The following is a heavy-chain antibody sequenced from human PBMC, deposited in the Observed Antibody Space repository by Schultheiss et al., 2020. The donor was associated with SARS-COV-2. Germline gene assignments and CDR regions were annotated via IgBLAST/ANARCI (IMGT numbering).Heavy chain of an antibody. CDR2: IIPILGIA. CDR1: GGTFSSYA. D-gene: IGHD6-19*01. J-gene: IGHJ4*02. Sequence: SVKVSCKASGGTFSSYAISWVRQAPGQGLEWMGRIIPILGIANYAQKFQGRVTITADKSTSTAYMELSSLRSEDTAVYYCARDSSEGSGWNAVDYWGQGTLVTVSS. CDR3: ARDSSEGSGWNAVDY. V-gene: IGHV1-69*04.